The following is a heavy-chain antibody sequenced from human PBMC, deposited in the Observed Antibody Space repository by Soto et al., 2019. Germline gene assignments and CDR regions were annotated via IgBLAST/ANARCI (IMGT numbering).Heavy chain of an antibody. J-gene: IGHJ4*02. D-gene: IGHD3-22*01. CDR2: IIPIFGTA. CDR3: ARAVDYYDSSGSRIYYFDY. CDR1: GGTFSSYA. Sequence: SVKVSCKASGGTFSSYAISWVRQAPGQGXEWMGGIIPIFGTANYAQKFQGRVTITADKSTSTAYMELSSLRSEDTAVYYCARAVDYYDSSGSRIYYFDYWGQGTLVTVSS. V-gene: IGHV1-69*06.